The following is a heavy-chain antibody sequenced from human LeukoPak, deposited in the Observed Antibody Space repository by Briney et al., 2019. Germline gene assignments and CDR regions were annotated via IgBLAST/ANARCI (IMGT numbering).Heavy chain of an antibody. CDR1: GYTFTSYG. CDR2: ISAYNGNT. Sequence: ASVKVSCKASGYTFTSYGISWVRQAPGQGLEWMGWISAYNGNTNYAQKLQSRVTMTTDTSTSTAYMELRSLRSDDTAVYYCARDSGDIVVVVAATLSDGMDVWGQGTTVTVSS. D-gene: IGHD2-15*01. V-gene: IGHV1-18*01. J-gene: IGHJ6*02. CDR3: ARDSGDIVVVVAATLSDGMDV.